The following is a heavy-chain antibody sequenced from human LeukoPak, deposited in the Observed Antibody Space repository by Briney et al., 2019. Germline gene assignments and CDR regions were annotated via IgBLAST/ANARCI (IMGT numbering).Heavy chain of an antibody. V-gene: IGHV3-33*01. D-gene: IGHD4-17*01. CDR2: IWYDGSNK. Sequence: PGGSLRLSCAASGFTFSSYGMHWVRQAPGKGLEWVAVIWYDGSNKYYADSVKGRFTISRDNSKNTLYLQMNSLRAEDTAVYYCASDLGHGDYGDGLDYWGQGTLVTVSS. CDR1: GFTFSSYG. J-gene: IGHJ4*02. CDR3: ASDLGHGDYGDGLDY.